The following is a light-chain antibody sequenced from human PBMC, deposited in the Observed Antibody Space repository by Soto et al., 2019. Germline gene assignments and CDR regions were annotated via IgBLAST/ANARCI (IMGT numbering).Light chain of an antibody. CDR2: AAS. V-gene: IGKV3-15*01. CDR1: QSISGN. J-gene: IGKJ3*01. Sequence: EIVMTQSPAILSVSPGESATLSCRASQSISGNLAWYQQKPGQAPRLLIYAASVRATGIPARFSGSGSGTGFTLTNSSLQSDDFAVSAGQQYHNWPVTVGRGTKADI. CDR3: QQYHNWPVT.